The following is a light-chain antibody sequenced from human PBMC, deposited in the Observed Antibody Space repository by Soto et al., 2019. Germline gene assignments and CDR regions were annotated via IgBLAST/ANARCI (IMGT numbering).Light chain of an antibody. Sequence: EIVLTQSPATLSLSPGERATLSCRASQSVGSSLAWYQQKHGQAPRLLIYDASNRATGIPGRFSGSGSCTAFTFTIGRLEPEDFAVYYCQHATHWPYTFGQWTKIEIK. CDR3: QHATHWPYT. CDR1: QSVGSS. CDR2: DAS. V-gene: IGKV3-11*01. J-gene: IGKJ2*01.